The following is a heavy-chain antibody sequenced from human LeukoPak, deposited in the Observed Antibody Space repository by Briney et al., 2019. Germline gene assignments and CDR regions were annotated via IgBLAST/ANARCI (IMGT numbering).Heavy chain of an antibody. CDR2: INQGGIET. Sequence: GGSLRLSCAASGFTFPDYWMSWVRQAPGKGLEWVANINQGGIETYYVDSIKGRFTISRDNAKNLLYLQMNSLRVEDTALYFCARAGGHGTTDYWGQGTLVNVSP. CDR3: ARAGGHGTTDY. D-gene: IGHD1-1*01. V-gene: IGHV3-7*01. J-gene: IGHJ4*02. CDR1: GFTFPDYW.